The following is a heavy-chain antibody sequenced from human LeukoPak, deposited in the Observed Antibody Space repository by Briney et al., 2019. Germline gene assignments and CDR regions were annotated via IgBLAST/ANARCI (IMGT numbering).Heavy chain of an antibody. D-gene: IGHD2-2*01. CDR3: SREMGGYQLLKNFDF. CDR2: TQYDGIVE. V-gene: IGHV3-30*02. CDR1: GFRFSDYG. Sequence: GGALRLSCAASGFRFSDYGMHWVRQAPGKGPEWVAYTQYDGIVEIHADSVKGRFTISRDNSKNTLSLQVNSLRIEDTAVYYCSREMGGYQLLKNFDFWGQGTLVTVSS. J-gene: IGHJ4*02.